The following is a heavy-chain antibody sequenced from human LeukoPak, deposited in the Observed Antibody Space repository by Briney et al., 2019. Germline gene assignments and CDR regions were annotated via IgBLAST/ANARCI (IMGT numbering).Heavy chain of an antibody. V-gene: IGHV4-34*01. J-gene: IGHJ6*03. D-gene: IGHD2-15*01. CDR2: INHSGST. CDR3: ARVVVVAATRAYYYYYYMDV. CDR1: GGSFSGYY. Sequence: SETLPLTCAVYGGSFSGYYWSWIRQPPGKGLEWIGEINHSGSTNYNPSLKSRVTISVDTSKNQFSLKLSSVTAADTAVYYCARVVVVAATRAYYYYYYMDVWGKGTTVTVSS.